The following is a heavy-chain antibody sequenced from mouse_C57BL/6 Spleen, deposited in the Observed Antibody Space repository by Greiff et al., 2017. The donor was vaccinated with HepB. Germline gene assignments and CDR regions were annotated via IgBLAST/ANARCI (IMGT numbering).Heavy chain of an antibody. D-gene: IGHD2-5*01. CDR1: GFSFNTYA. CDR2: IRSKSNNYAT. J-gene: IGHJ4*01. V-gene: IGHV10-1*01. Sequence: EVQLVESGGGLVQPKGSLKLSCAASGFSFNTYAMNWVRQAPGKGLEWVARIRSKSNNYATYYAVSVKDRFTISRDDSESMLYLQMNNLKTEDTAMYYCVYSNYYAMDYWGQGTSVTVSS. CDR3: VYSNYYAMDY.